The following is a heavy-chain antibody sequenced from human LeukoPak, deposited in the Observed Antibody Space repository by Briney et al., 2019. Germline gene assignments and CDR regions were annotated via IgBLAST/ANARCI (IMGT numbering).Heavy chain of an antibody. CDR2: ISGSGGST. CDR3: AKDRRWLLLRVEYFQH. V-gene: IGHV3-23*01. Sequence: HPGGSLRLSCAASGFTFDDYAMSWVRQAPGKGLEWVSAISGSGGSTYYADSVKGRFTISRDNSKNTLYLQMNSLRAEDTAVYYCAKDRRWLLLRVEYFQHWGQGTLVTVSS. D-gene: IGHD2-15*01. CDR1: GFTFDDYA. J-gene: IGHJ1*01.